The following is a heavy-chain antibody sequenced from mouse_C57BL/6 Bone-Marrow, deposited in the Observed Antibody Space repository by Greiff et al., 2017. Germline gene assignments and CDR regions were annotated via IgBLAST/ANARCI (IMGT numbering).Heavy chain of an antibody. CDR1: GFTFSSYG. J-gene: IGHJ2*01. V-gene: IGHV5-6*01. CDR2: LSSGGSYT. CDR3: ARGVLGYYFDY. D-gene: IGHD4-1*01. Sequence: EVKLQESGGDLVKPGGSLKLSCAASGFTFSSYGMSWVRQTPDKRLEWVATLSSGGSYTYYPASVKGRFTISRDNAKNTLYLQMSSLKSEDTAMYYCARGVLGYYFDYWGQGTTLTVSS.